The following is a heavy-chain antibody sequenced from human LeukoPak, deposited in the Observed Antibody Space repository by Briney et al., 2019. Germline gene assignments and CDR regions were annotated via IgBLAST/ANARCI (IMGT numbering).Heavy chain of an antibody. CDR1: GFTFSSDA. CDR3: AKDTSIGRYCTNGVCSPFDY. Sequence: PGGSLRLSCAGSGFTFSSDAMSWVRQAPGKGLEWVSAISDTGATTYDADSVKGRFTISRDNSRSTLYLQMNSLRAEDTALYYCAKDTSIGRYCTNGVCSPFDYWGQGTLVTVSS. J-gene: IGHJ4*02. CDR2: ISDTGATT. D-gene: IGHD2-8*01. V-gene: IGHV3-23*01.